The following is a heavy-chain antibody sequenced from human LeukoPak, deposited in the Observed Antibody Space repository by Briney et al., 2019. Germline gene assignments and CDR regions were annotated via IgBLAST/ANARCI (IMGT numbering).Heavy chain of an antibody. CDR3: AKDYYETSGYFDS. CDR2: IGGRGDSI. J-gene: IGHJ4*02. Sequence: GGSLRLSCAASGLTFKIYSMHWVRQAPGKGLEWVAVIGGRGDSIFYADSVKGRFTITRDNSKNTVDLQMSSLRAADTAIYYCAKDYYETSGYFDSWGQGSLVSVSS. CDR1: GLTFKIYS. V-gene: IGHV3-23*01. D-gene: IGHD3-22*01.